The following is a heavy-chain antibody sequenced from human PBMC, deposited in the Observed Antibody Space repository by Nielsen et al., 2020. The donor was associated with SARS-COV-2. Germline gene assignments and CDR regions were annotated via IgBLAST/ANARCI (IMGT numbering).Heavy chain of an antibody. D-gene: IGHD5-18*01. CDR2: FDPEDGET. V-gene: IGHV1-24*01. CDR3: ATDRGYSYAKGAFDI. CDR1: GYTLTELS. Sequence: ASVKVSCKVSGYTLTELSMHWVRQAPGKGLEWMGGFDPEDGETIYAQKFQGRVTMTEDTSTDTAYMELSSLRSEDTAVYYCATDRGYSYAKGAFDIWGQGTMVTVSS. J-gene: IGHJ3*02.